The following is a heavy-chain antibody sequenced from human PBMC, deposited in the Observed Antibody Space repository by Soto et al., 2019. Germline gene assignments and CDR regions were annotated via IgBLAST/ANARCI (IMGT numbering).Heavy chain of an antibody. Sequence: QVQLVESGGGVVQPGRSLRLCCAASGFTFSSYGMHWVRQAPGKGLEWVAVIWYDGSNKYYADSVKGRFTISRDNSKNTLYLQMNSLRAEDTAVYYCARDAGSGWYARGHFDYWGQGTLVTVSS. J-gene: IGHJ4*02. CDR2: IWYDGSNK. V-gene: IGHV3-33*01. CDR1: GFTFSSYG. CDR3: ARDAGSGWYARGHFDY. D-gene: IGHD6-19*01.